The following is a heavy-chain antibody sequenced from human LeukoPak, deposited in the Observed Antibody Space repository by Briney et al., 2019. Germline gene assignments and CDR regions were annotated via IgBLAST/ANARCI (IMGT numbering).Heavy chain of an antibody. J-gene: IGHJ5*02. CDR2: IYHSGST. D-gene: IGHD4-17*01. Sequence: PSETLSLTCAVSGYSISSGYYWGWIRQPPGKGLEWIGGIYHSGSTYYNPSLKSRVTISVDTSKNQFSLKLSSVTAPDTAVYYCARHADYGDYVGPWGQGTLVTVSS. CDR1: GYSISSGYY. CDR3: ARHADYGDYVGP. V-gene: IGHV4-38-2*01.